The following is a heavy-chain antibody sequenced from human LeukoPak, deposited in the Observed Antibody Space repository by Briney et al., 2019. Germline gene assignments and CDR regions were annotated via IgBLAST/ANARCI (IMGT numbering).Heavy chain of an antibody. Sequence: AASVKVSCKASGGTFSSYAISWVRQAPGQGLEWMGRIIPILGIATYAQKFQGRVTITADKSTSTAYMELSSLRSEDTAVYYCARTPPGYYGSGSYWSHYYYYGMDVWGQGTTVTVSS. V-gene: IGHV1-69*04. CDR1: GGTFSSYA. J-gene: IGHJ6*02. CDR2: IIPILGIA. D-gene: IGHD3-10*01. CDR3: ARTPPGYYGSGSYWSHYYYYGMDV.